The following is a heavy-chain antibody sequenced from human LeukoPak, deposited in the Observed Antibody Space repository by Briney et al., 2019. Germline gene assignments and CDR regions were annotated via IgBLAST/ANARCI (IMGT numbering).Heavy chain of an antibody. D-gene: IGHD2-2*01. V-gene: IGHV4-4*07. Sequence: SETLSLTCTVSGGSISSYYWSWIRQPAGKGLEWIGRIYTGGSTNYDPSLKNRVTMSVDTSKNQFSLKLSSVTAADTAMYYCARDRGIGSTSGQGVYYFDYWGQGTLVTVSS. CDR1: GGSISSYY. CDR2: IYTGGST. CDR3: ARDRGIGSTSGQGVYYFDY. J-gene: IGHJ4*02.